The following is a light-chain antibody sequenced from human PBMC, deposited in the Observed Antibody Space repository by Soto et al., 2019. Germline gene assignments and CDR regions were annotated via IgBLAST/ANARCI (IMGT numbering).Light chain of an antibody. CDR1: QSISRK. CDR2: DVS. CDR3: QQRSNWPIT. V-gene: IGKV1-5*01. Sequence: DIQMTHSPSTLSASVGDRVVITCRASQSISRKLAWYQQKPGKAPRLLMYDVSTLESGVPSRFRGSGSGTEFTLTINNLDPEDFAVYYCQQRSNWPITFGQGTRLEIK. J-gene: IGKJ5*01.